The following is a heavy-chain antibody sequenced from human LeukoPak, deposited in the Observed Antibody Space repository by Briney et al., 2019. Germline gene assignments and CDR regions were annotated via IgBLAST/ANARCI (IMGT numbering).Heavy chain of an antibody. CDR3: ARTVGATGDDWFDP. CDR1: GDSVSSNSAA. D-gene: IGHD1-26*01. J-gene: IGHJ5*02. Sequence: SQTLSLTCAISGDSVSSNSAAWNWIRQSPSRGLEWLGRTYYRSKWYNDYAVSVKSRITINPDTSKNQFSPKLSSVTAADTAVYYCARTVGATGDDWFDPWGQGTLVTVSS. V-gene: IGHV6-1*01. CDR2: TYYRSKWYN.